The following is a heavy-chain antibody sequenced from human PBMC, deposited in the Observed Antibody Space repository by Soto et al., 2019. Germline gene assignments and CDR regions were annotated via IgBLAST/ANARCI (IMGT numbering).Heavy chain of an antibody. J-gene: IGHJ4*02. CDR3: VSQRTTVPTQAYLDY. V-gene: IGHV4-39*01. CDR2: VYYRGRI. CDR1: GCSVTNSSYY. D-gene: IGHD4-17*01. Sequence: XDTLSLTCTVSGCSVTNSSYYWGWIRQSRGKGLEWIGSVYYRGRIYSKSSVKSRVTISVDTSKNRFSLSLNSVTASDTAVYFCVSQRTTVPTQAYLDYWRQGALVTVSS.